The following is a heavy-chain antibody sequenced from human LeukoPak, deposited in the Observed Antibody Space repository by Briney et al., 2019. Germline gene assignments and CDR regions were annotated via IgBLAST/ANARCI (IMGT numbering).Heavy chain of an antibody. CDR2: IIPIFGTA. Sequence: SVKVPCKASEGTFSSYAISWVRQAPGQGLEWMGGIIPIFGTANYAQKFQGRVTITADESTSTAYMELSSLRSEDTAVYYCARDPGWGTTVEVNWFDPWGQGTLVTVSS. J-gene: IGHJ5*02. D-gene: IGHD4-23*01. CDR1: EGTFSSYA. V-gene: IGHV1-69*13. CDR3: ARDPGWGTTVEVNWFDP.